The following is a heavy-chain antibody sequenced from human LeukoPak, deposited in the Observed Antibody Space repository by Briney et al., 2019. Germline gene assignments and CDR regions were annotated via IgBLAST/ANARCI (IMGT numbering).Heavy chain of an antibody. D-gene: IGHD3-9*01. Sequence: PSQTLSLTCTVSGGSISSGDYYWSWIRQPPGKGLEWNGYIYYSGSTYYNPSLKSRVTISVDTSKNQFSLKLSSVTAADTAVYYCARGRADDILTGYPYYFDYWGQGTLVTVSS. J-gene: IGHJ4*02. CDR2: IYYSGST. CDR3: ARGRADDILTGYPYYFDY. V-gene: IGHV4-30-4*01. CDR1: GGSISSGDYY.